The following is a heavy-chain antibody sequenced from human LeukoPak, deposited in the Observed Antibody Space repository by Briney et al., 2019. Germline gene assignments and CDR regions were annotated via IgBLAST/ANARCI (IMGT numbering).Heavy chain of an antibody. V-gene: IGHV3-21*01. Sequence: PGGSLRLSCAASGFTFSSYSMSWVRQAPGKGLECVSSISSSSSSIYYADSVKGRFTISRDDAKNSLYLQMNSLRAEDTAVYYCARTATDTGEFDYWGQGTLVTVSS. J-gene: IGHJ4*02. D-gene: IGHD6-13*01. CDR3: ARTATDTGEFDY. CDR2: ISSSSSSI. CDR1: GFTFSSYS.